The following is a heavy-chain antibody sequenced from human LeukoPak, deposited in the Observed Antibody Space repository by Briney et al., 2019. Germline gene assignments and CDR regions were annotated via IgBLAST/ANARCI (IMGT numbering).Heavy chain of an antibody. CDR3: ARDSVRGVIGAFDI. CDR1: GGSISSGDYY. Sequence: SETLSLTCTVSGGSISSGDYYWSWIRQPPGKGLEWIGYIYYSGSTYYNPSLKSRVTISVDTSKNQFSLKLSSVTATDTAVYYCARDSVRGVIGAFDIWGQGTMVTVSS. J-gene: IGHJ3*02. CDR2: IYYSGST. D-gene: IGHD3-10*01. V-gene: IGHV4-30-4*01.